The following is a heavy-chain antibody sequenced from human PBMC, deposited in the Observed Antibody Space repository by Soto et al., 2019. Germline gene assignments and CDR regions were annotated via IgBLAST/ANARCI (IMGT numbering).Heavy chain of an antibody. Sequence: SETLSHTCTVSGGSISSYYWSWIRQPPGKGLEWIGYIYYSGSTNYNPSLKSRVTISVDTSKNQFSLKLSSVTAADTAVYYCARTMVRGVIANYYYYYGMDVWGQGTTVT. CDR3: ARTMVRGVIANYYYYYGMDV. V-gene: IGHV4-59*08. J-gene: IGHJ6*02. CDR1: GGSISSYY. CDR2: IYYSGST. D-gene: IGHD3-10*01.